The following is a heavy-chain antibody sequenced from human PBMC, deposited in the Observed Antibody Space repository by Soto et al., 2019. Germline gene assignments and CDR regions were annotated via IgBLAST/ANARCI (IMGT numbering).Heavy chain of an antibody. CDR1: GYTFTSYD. J-gene: IGHJ5*02. D-gene: IGHD2-2*01. CDR3: ARRHCSSPSCYGPWFDP. CDR2: MNPNSGNT. Sequence: QVQLVQSGAEVKKPGASVKVSCKASGYTFTSYDINWVRQATGQGLEWMGWMNPNSGNTGYAQKFQGRVTMTRNTSISTAYMELSSLRSEDTAVYYCARRHCSSPSCYGPWFDPWGQGTLVTVSS. V-gene: IGHV1-8*01.